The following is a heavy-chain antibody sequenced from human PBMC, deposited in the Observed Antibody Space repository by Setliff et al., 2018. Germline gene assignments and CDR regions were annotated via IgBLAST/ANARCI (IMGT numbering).Heavy chain of an antibody. J-gene: IGHJ4*02. V-gene: IGHV3-7*01. CDR3: AKDRGTGWYMVFN. Sequence: GGSLRLSCAASGFTFSSFWMSWVRQSPGKGLEWVANINQDGSGKYYVDSVKGRFTISRDNAKNSLSLQMNGLRAEDTSVYYCAKDRGTGWYMVFNWGQGTLVTVSS. D-gene: IGHD6-19*01. CDR1: GFTFSSFW. CDR2: INQDGSGK.